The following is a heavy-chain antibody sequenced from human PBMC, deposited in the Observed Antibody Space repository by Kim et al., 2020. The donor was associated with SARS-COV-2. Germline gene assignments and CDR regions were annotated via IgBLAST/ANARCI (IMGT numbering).Heavy chain of an antibody. J-gene: IGHJ5*02. CDR2: T. Sequence: TSYDPSLQSRVTISVDTSKNQFSLKLNSVTAADTAVYYCAREQTSNWFGPWGQGTLVTVSS. CDR3: AREQTSNWFGP. V-gene: IGHV4-59*01.